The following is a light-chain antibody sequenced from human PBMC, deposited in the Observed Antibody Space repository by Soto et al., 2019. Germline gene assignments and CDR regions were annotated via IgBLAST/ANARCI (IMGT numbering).Light chain of an antibody. V-gene: IGKV3D-15*01. Sequence: VMTQSPANLSVSPGEGVTLFCRARQNVATNIAWYQVKPAQAPRLLIYGSSTRATGIPATLSGSGSGTQFSLTISSLQSEDSAVYYCQQYYHWGLSFGGGTKVEI. CDR3: QQYYHWGLS. CDR1: QNVATN. CDR2: GSS. J-gene: IGKJ4*01.